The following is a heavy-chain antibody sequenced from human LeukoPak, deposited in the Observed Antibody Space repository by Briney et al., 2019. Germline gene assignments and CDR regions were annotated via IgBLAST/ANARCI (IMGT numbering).Heavy chain of an antibody. J-gene: IGHJ5*02. CDR1: GFTFSNSW. Sequence: GGSLRLSCAASGFTFSNSWMSWVRQAPGKGLEWVATIKPDGSAQYYVDSVKGRFTISRYNAKNSLILQINSLRAEDTAVYYCANGGTYSSGPWGQGTLVTVSS. D-gene: IGHD3-22*01. V-gene: IGHV3-7*01. CDR3: ANGGTYSSGP. CDR2: IKPDGSAQ.